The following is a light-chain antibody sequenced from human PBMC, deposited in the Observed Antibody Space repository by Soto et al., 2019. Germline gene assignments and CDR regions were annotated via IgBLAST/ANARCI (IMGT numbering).Light chain of an antibody. J-gene: IGLJ1*01. CDR3: SSYTSSSTRV. V-gene: IGLV2-14*01. Sequence: QSVLTQPASVSGSPGQSITISCTGTSSDVGGYNYVSWYHQHPGKAPKLTIYDVSNRPSGVSNRFSGSKSGNTASLTISGLQAEDEADYYCSSYTSSSTRVFGTGTKLTVL. CDR1: SSDVGGYNY. CDR2: DVS.